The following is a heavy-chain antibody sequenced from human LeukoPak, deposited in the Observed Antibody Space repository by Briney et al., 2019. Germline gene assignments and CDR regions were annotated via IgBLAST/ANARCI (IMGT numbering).Heavy chain of an antibody. D-gene: IGHD3-22*01. CDR2: ISSDGSST. J-gene: IGHJ3*02. CDR3: ARDIYYYDSSGYYIETYAFDI. Sequence: GGSLRLSCAASGFTFSSYWMHWVRQAPGKGLVWVSRISSDGSSTSYADSVEGRFSTSRDNAKNTLYLQMNSLGAEDTAVYYCARDIYYYDSSGYYIETYAFDIWGQGTMVTVSS. V-gene: IGHV3-74*01. CDR1: GFTFSSYW.